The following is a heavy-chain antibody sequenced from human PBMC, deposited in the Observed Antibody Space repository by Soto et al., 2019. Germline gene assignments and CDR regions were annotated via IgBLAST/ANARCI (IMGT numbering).Heavy chain of an antibody. J-gene: IGHJ3*02. Sequence: PSETLSLTCTVSGGSISSNHWSWIRQPPGKGLEWTAYIYNSGTTSYNPSLKSRVIISADTSNSQVSLKLTSMTAADTAVYYCARGRLGSFSALDIWGRGTMVTVSS. CDR3: ARGRLGSFSALDI. CDR2: IYNSGTT. CDR1: GGSISSNH. D-gene: IGHD1-26*01. V-gene: IGHV4-59*01.